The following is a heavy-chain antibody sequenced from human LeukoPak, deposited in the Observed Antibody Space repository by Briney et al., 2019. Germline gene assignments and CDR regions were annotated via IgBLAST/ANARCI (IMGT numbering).Heavy chain of an antibody. J-gene: IGHJ4*02. CDR1: GFTFSSYA. D-gene: IGHD6-19*01. V-gene: IGHV3-30*04. Sequence: PGGSLRLSCAASGFTFSSYAMHWVRQAPGKGLKWVAVISYDGSNKYYADSVKGRFTISRDNSKNTLYLQMNSLRAEDTAVYYCASGWRVVLYGYWGQGTLVTVSS. CDR2: ISYDGSNK. CDR3: ASGWRVVLYGY.